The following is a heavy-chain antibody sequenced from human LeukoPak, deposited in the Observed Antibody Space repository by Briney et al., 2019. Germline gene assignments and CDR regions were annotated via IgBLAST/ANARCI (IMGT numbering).Heavy chain of an antibody. CDR3: ARTTEGYCSSASCFGFSYSYYMDV. J-gene: IGHJ6*03. CDR2: INHSGST. CDR1: GGSFSGYY. Sequence: SETLSPTCAVYGGSFSGYYWSWIRQPPGKGLEWIGEINHSGSTNYNPSLKRRVTISVDTSKNQFSLKLSSVIAADTAVYYCARTTEGYCSSASCFGFSYSYYMDVWGKGTTVTISS. V-gene: IGHV4-34*01. D-gene: IGHD2-2*01.